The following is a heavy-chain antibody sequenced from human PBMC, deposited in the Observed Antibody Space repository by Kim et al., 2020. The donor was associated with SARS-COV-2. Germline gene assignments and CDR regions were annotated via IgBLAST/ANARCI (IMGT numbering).Heavy chain of an antibody. CDR1: GGSISSSSYY. CDR3: ARRGGTHLGNAFDI. D-gene: IGHD3-10*01. CDR2: IYYSGST. J-gene: IGHJ3*02. V-gene: IGHV4-39*01. Sequence: SETLSLTCTVSGGSISSSSYYWGWIRQPPGKGLEWIGSIYYSGSTYYNPSLKSRVTISVDTSKNQFSLKLSSVTAADTAVYYCARRGGTHLGNAFDIWGQGTMVTVSS.